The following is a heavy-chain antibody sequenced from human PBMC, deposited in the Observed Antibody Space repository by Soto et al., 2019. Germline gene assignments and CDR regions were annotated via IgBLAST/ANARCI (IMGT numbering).Heavy chain of an antibody. CDR1: GFTFSSYG. D-gene: IGHD3-10*01. V-gene: IGHV3-30*03. J-gene: IGHJ4*02. CDR3: ATPPPVANYRFGGVRDYFDY. CDR2: ISYDGSNK. Sequence: QVQLVESGGGVVQPGRSLRLSCAASGFTFSSYGMHWVRQAPGKGLEWVAVISYDGSNKYYADSVKGRFTIARDNSKNTLYLQMNSLRAEDTAVYYCATPPPVANYRFGGVRDYFDYWGQGTLVTVSS.